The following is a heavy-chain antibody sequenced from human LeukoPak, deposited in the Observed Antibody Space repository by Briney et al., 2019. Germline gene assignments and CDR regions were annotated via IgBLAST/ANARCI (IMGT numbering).Heavy chain of an antibody. CDR1: GGSISSYY. CDR2: IYYSGST. Sequence: SETLSLTCTVSGGSISSYYWSWIRQPPGKGLEWTGYIYYSGSTNYNPSLKSRVTISVDTSKNQFSLKLSSVTAADTAVYYCARHGKSSGYFDYWGQGTLVTVSS. CDR3: ARHGKSSGYFDY. V-gene: IGHV4-59*08. D-gene: IGHD3-22*01. J-gene: IGHJ4*02.